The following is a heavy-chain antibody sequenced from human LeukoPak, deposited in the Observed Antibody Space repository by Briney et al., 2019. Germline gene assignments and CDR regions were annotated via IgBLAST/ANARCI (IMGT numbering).Heavy chain of an antibody. CDR2: INHSGST. V-gene: IGHV4-34*01. CDR1: GGSFSGYY. D-gene: IGHD5-18*01. J-gene: IGHJ3*02. Sequence: NPSETLSLTCAVYGGSFSGYYWSWIRQPPGKGLEWIGEINHSGSTNYSPSLKSRVTISVDTSKNQFSLKLSSVTAADTAVYYCARARGYSYGYGAFDIWGQGTMVTVSS. CDR3: ARARGYSYGYGAFDI.